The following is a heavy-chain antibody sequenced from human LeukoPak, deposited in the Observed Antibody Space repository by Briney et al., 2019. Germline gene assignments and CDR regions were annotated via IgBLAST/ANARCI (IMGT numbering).Heavy chain of an antibody. J-gene: IGHJ4*02. D-gene: IGHD3-10*01. CDR1: GYTFTGNY. V-gene: IGHV1-2*02. Sequence: GASVKVSCKASGYTFTGNYMHWVRQDPGQGLEWVGWIYPNSGGTNYAQKFQGRVTMTRDTSISTAYMELSRLRSDDTAVYYCARAPPYYGSGSYYGDFDYWGQGTLVTVSS. CDR3: ARAPPYYGSGSYYGDFDY. CDR2: IYPNSGGT.